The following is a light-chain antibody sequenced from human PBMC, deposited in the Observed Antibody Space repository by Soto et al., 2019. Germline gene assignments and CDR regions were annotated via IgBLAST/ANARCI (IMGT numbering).Light chain of an antibody. V-gene: IGKV3-11*01. CDR2: DAS. J-gene: IGKJ5*01. CDR1: QSVSSS. Sequence: EIVLTQSPATLSLSPGDTATLSCGANQSVSSSLAWYQQKPGQAPRLLIYDASNRATGIPARFSGSGSGTDFTLTISSLEPEDFAVYYCHHRGNGITFGQGTRLEI. CDR3: HHRGNGIT.